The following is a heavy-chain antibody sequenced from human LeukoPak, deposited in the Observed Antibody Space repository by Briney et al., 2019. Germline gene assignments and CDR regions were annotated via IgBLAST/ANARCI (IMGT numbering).Heavy chain of an antibody. CDR3: ARGPYDSSGYWPIPFDY. D-gene: IGHD3-22*01. CDR1: GGSISSYY. V-gene: IGHV4-4*07. J-gene: IGHJ4*02. Sequence: SETLSLTCTVSGGSISSYYWSWIRQPAGKGLEWIGRIYTSGSTNYNPSLKSRVTMSVDTSKNQFSLKLSSVTAADTAVYYCARGPYDSSGYWPIPFDYWGQGTLVTVSS. CDR2: IYTSGST.